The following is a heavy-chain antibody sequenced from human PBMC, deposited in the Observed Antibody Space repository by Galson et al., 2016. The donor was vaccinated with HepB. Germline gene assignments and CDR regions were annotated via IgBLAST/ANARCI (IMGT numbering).Heavy chain of an antibody. D-gene: IGHD2-2*01. CDR1: GFTFSSYA. V-gene: IGHV3-64*01. J-gene: IGHJ6*02. CDR3: ARSLTLYCISTTCYGNYYGMGV. CDR2: ISSNGGST. Sequence: SLRLSCAASGFTFSSYAMHWVRQAPGKGLEYVSAISSNGGSTYYANSVKGRFTISRDNSKNTLYLQMGSLRAEYMAVYYCARSLTLYCISTTCYGNYYGMGVWGQGNPGRRRL.